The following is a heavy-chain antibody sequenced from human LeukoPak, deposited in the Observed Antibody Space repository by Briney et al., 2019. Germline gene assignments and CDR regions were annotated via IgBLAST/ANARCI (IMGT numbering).Heavy chain of an antibody. CDR1: GGSISRYY. D-gene: IGHD6-19*01. CDR3: ARGHSDGWYPYIEY. CDR2: MYSSGSP. V-gene: IGHV4-59*01. Sequence: SGTLSLTCTVSGGSISRYYCSWLRQPPGKGLEWIGYMYSSGSPYYNPSFKSRVTISVDSSKNQFSLKLISATAAETAVYYCARGHSDGWYPYIEYWGQGSLVTVSS. J-gene: IGHJ4*02.